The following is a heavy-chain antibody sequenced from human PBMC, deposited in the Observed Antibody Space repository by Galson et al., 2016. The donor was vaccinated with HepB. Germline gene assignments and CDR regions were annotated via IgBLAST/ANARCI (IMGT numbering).Heavy chain of an antibody. CDR2: ISYDGSNK. CDR1: GFTFSSYG. V-gene: IGHV3-30*18. Sequence: SLRLSCAASGFTFSSYGMHWVRQAPGKGLEWVAFISYDGSNKKYADSVKGRFTISRDNSEKTLYLQMNSLRAEDTAVYYCAKDGRIYCSSASCHDHCHYWGQGTLVTVSS. J-gene: IGHJ4*02. D-gene: IGHD2-2*01. CDR3: AKDGRIYCSSASCHDHCHY.